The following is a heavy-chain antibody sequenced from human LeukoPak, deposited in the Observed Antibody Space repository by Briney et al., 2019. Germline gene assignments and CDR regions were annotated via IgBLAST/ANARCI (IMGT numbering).Heavy chain of an antibody. D-gene: IGHD3-10*01. CDR3: AKDGSSVRGVIIKAYYFDY. J-gene: IGHJ4*02. V-gene: IGHV3-23*01. CDR2: ISGSGGST. Sequence: QSGGSLRLSCAASGFTFSSYAMSWVRQAPGKGLEWVSAISGSGGSTYYADSVKGRFTISRDNSKNTLYLQMNSLRAEDTAVYYCAKDGSSVRGVIIKAYYFDYWGQGTLVTVSS. CDR1: GFTFSSYA.